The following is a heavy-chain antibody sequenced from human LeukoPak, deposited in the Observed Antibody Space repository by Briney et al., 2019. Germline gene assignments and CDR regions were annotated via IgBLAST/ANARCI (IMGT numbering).Heavy chain of an antibody. Sequence: GGSLRLSCAASGFTFSGSAMHWVRQAPGKGLEWVSAISGSGGSTYYADTVRGRFTISRDTSKNMVYLQMNSLRAEDTAVYYCAKDVVRGSGRINWFDPWGQGTLVTVSS. CDR3: AKDVVRGSGRINWFDP. CDR1: GFTFSGSA. J-gene: IGHJ5*02. CDR2: ISGSGGST. D-gene: IGHD3-10*01. V-gene: IGHV3-23*01.